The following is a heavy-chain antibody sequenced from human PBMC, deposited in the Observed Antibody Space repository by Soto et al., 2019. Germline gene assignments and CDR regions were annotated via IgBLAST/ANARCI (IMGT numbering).Heavy chain of an antibody. CDR2: IYYSGTT. V-gene: IGHV4-59*01. CDR3: AREEATLNWFDP. Sequence: QVQLQESGPGLVKPSETLSLTCTVSGGSISSYYWSWIRQPPGKGLEWIGYIYYSGTTNYNPSLKGRVTISVDTSKNQFSLKLSSVTAADTAVYYCAREEATLNWFDPWGLGTLVTVSS. CDR1: GGSISSYY. J-gene: IGHJ5*02.